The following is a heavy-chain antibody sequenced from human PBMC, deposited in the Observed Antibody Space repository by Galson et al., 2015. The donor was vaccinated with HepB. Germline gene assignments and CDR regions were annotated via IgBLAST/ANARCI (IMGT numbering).Heavy chain of an antibody. CDR3: ARSSIVVAGDFDY. Sequence: SVKVSCKASGYTFTSYYMHWVRQAPGQGLEWMGIINPSGGSTSYTQKFQGRVTMTRDTSTSTVYMELSSLRSEDTAVYYCARSSIVVAGDFDYWGQRTLVTVSS. V-gene: IGHV1-46*01. CDR1: GYTFTSYY. CDR2: INPSGGST. D-gene: IGHD6-19*01. J-gene: IGHJ4*02.